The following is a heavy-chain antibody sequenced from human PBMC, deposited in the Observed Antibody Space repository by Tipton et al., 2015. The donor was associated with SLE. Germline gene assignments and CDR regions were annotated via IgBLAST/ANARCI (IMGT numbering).Heavy chain of an antibody. Sequence: TLSLTCTVSGGSISSRGYYWSWIRQPAGKGLEWIGRVYMSGSSNYNPSLKSRVTISVDTSKNQFSLKLSSVTAADTAVYYCARGGGDYVDWGQGTLVTVSS. V-gene: IGHV4-61*02. D-gene: IGHD4-17*01. CDR1: GGSISSRGYY. CDR3: ARGGGDYVD. J-gene: IGHJ4*02. CDR2: VYMSGSS.